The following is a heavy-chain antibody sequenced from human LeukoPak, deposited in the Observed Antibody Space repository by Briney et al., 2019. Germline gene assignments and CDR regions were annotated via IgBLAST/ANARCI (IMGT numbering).Heavy chain of an antibody. CDR2: IYHSGST. CDR3: ARDNIVVVAATKAYYFDY. CDR1: GYSISSGYY. V-gene: IGHV4-38-2*02. Sequence: SETLSLTCTVSGYSISSGYYWGWIRQPPGKGLEWIGSIYHSGSTYYNPSLKSRVTISVDTSKNQFSLRLSSVTAADTAVYYCARDNIVVVAATKAYYFDYWGQGTLVTVSS. J-gene: IGHJ4*02. D-gene: IGHD2-15*01.